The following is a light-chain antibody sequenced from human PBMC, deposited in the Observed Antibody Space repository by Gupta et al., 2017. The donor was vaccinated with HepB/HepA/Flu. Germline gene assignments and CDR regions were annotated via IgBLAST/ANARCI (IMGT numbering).Light chain of an antibody. J-gene: IGKJ1*01. Sequence: EIVITDSPATLSVSTGESATLSCRASQSITSDLAWYQQKPGQAPRLLIYGASTRATGIPARFSGSGSGTEFTLTISSLQSEDFAVYYCQQYNNWPGTFGQGTKVEIK. CDR2: GAS. V-gene: IGKV3-15*01. CDR1: QSITSD. CDR3: QQYNNWPGT.